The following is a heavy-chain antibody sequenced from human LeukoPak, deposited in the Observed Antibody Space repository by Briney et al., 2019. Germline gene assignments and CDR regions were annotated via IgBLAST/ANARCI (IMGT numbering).Heavy chain of an antibody. CDR2: IFYSGST. D-gene: IGHD6-13*01. J-gene: IGHJ4*02. V-gene: IGHV4-39*01. CDR1: GGSITSSSYY. CDR3: AKQQLVRCFDY. Sequence: SETLSLTCTVSGGSITSSSYYWGWIRQPPGKGLEWIVSIFYSGSTYYNPSLKSRVTISVDTSKTQFSLKLSSVTAADTAVYYCAKQQLVRCFDYWGQGTLVTVSS.